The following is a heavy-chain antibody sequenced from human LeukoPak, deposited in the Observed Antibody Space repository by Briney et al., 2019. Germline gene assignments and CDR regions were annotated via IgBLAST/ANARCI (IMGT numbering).Heavy chain of an antibody. D-gene: IGHD4-17*01. CDR3: ARHHGKGAFGI. CDR2: IYYSGST. Sequence: ASETQSLTCTVSGGSISSYYWSWIRQPPGKGLEWIGYIYYSGSTNYNPSLKSRVTISVDTSKNQFSLKLSSVTAADTAVYYCARHHGKGAFGIWGQGTMVTVSS. V-gene: IGHV4-59*08. J-gene: IGHJ3*02. CDR1: GGSISSYY.